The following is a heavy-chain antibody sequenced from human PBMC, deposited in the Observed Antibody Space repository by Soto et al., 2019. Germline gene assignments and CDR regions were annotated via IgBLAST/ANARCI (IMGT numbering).Heavy chain of an antibody. V-gene: IGHV3-33*01. CDR2: ICYDGSNK. Sequence: GGSLRLSFAASGFTFSSYGMHWVRQAPGKGLEWVSFICYDGSNKYYAYSVKVRFTISIDNSNNTLYLQMNSLRAEDTAVYYCERGPHYYDSSGYYKEQRDYYYYGRXVWGQGNMVTVSS. J-gene: IGHJ6*02. CDR1: GFTFSSYG. CDR3: ERGPHYYDSSGYYKEQRDYYYYGRXV. D-gene: IGHD3-22*01.